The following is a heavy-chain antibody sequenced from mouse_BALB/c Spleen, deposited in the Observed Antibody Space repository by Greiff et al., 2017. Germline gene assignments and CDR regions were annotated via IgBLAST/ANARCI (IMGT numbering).Heavy chain of an antibody. V-gene: IGHV2-9*02. J-gene: IGHJ3*01. D-gene: IGHD1-1*01. CDR3: ARDYYGSRAQFAY. Sequence: VKLMESGPGLVAPSQSLSITCTVSGFSLTSYGVHWVRQPPGKGLEWLGVIWAGGSTNYNSALMSRLSISKDNSKSQVFLKMNSLQTDDTAMYYWARDYYGSRAQFAYWGQGTLVTVSA. CDR2: IWAGGST. CDR1: GFSLTSYG.